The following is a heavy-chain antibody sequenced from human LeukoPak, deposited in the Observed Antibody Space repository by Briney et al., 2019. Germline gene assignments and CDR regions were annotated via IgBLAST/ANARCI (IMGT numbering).Heavy chain of an antibody. V-gene: IGHV3-21*01. D-gene: IGHD2-2*01. CDR1: GFTFSSYA. CDR2: IISISSHI. J-gene: IGHJ6*03. CDR3: ARTRAPSNGRVLYYMDV. Sequence: GGSLRLSCAASGFTFSSYAMNWVRQAPGKGLEWVASIISISSHIYYADSVKGRFTISRDNAKNSLYLQMNSLRAEDTAVYYCARTRAPSNGRVLYYMDVWGKGTTVTVSS.